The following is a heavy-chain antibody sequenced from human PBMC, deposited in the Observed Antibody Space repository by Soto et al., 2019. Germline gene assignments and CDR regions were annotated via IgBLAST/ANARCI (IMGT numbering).Heavy chain of an antibody. CDR3: ARDGGYYYYYYTDV. CDR1: GFTFSSYG. V-gene: IGHV3-33*01. Sequence: GGSLRLSCAASGFTFSSYGMHWVRQAPGKGLEWVAVIWYDGSNKYYADSVKGRFTISRDNSKNTLYLQMNSLRAEDTAVYYCARDGGYYYYYYTDVWGKATTVTVSS. J-gene: IGHJ6*03. D-gene: IGHD3-16*01. CDR2: IWYDGSNK.